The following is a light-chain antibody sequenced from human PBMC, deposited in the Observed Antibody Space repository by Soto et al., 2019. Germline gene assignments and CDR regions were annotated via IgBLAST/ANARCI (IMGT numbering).Light chain of an antibody. V-gene: IGLV2-8*01. CDR3: GSKAGSDKHVV. Sequence: QSALTQPASVSGSPGQSITISCTGTSSDIGRYNYVSWYQQHPGKAPKVIISEVTNRPSGVPDRFSGSRSSTTAFLTISGLQTEDEADYYCGSKAGSDKHVVFGGGTKLTVL. CDR2: EVT. CDR1: SSDIGRYNY. J-gene: IGLJ2*01.